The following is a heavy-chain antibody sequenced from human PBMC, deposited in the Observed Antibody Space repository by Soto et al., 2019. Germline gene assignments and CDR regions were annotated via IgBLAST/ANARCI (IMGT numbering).Heavy chain of an antibody. CDR1: GFTFSSYA. CDR3: VKALSARYNSAKAFDV. D-gene: IGHD2-2*02. Sequence: GGSLRLSCSASGFTFSSYAMHWVRQAPGKGLEYVSSISTNGGSTYYPDSMNGRFTIFRDNSENTLYLQMSSLRAEDTAFYYCVKALSARYNSAKAFDVWGQGTMVTVSS. CDR2: ISTNGGST. V-gene: IGHV3-64D*06. J-gene: IGHJ3*01.